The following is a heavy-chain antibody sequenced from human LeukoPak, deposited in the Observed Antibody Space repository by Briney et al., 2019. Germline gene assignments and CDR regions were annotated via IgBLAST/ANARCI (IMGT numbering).Heavy chain of an antibody. CDR2: IYYSGST. D-gene: IGHD4-23*01. V-gene: IGHV4-31*03. CDR3: ARQFVDYGGKSSWFDP. Sequence: SETLSLTCTVSGGSISSGGYYWSWIRQHPGKGLEWIGYIYYSGSTYYNPSLKSRVTISVDMSKNQFSLKLSSVTAADTAVYYCARQFVDYGGKSSWFDPWGQGTLVTVSS. J-gene: IGHJ5*02. CDR1: GGSISSGGYY.